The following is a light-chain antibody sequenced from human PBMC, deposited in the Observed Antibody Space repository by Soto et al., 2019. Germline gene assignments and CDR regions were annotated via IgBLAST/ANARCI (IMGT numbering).Light chain of an antibody. CDR2: SAS. J-gene: IGKJ2*01. CDR1: RGIRDA. Sequence: DIQMTQAPSSLSASVGDRVTITCRASRGIRDALGWYQQKSGKVPKRLIYSASSLQNGVPSRLSGRGYGTEFTLTISSLQPEDFATYFCLQHSEYPFTFGQGTRLEI. V-gene: IGKV1-17*01. CDR3: LQHSEYPFT.